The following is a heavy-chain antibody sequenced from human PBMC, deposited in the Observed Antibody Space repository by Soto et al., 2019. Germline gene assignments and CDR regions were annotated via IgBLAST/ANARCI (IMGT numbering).Heavy chain of an antibody. J-gene: IGHJ3*02. CDR2: IIPIFGTA. CDR3: ARGELTGDLRTHAFDI. CDR1: GGTFSSYA. V-gene: IGHV1-69*01. Sequence: QVQLVQSGAEVKKPGSSVKVSCKASGGTFSSYAISWVRQAPGQGLEWMGGIIPIFGTANYAQKFQGRVTITADESKSTAYMELSSLRSEDTAVYYCARGELTGDLRTHAFDIWGQGTMVTVSS. D-gene: IGHD7-27*01.